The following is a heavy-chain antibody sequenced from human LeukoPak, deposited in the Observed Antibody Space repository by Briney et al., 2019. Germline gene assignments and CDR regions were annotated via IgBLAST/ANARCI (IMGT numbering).Heavy chain of an antibody. J-gene: IGHJ5*02. Sequence: GSLRLSCAASGFTFSSYAMSWVRQAPGKGLEWVSAISGSGGSAYYADSVKGRFTISRDNAKNSLYLQMNSLRAEDTAVYYCAGSYQLLPGDWFDPWGQGTLVTVSS. V-gene: IGHV3-23*01. CDR1: GFTFSSYA. CDR2: ISGSGGSA. D-gene: IGHD2-2*01. CDR3: AGSYQLLPGDWFDP.